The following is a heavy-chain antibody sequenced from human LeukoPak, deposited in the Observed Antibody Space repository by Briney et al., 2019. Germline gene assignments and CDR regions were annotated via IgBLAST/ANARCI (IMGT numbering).Heavy chain of an antibody. Sequence: SQTLSLTCAISGYSFSTNSAAWNWITQSPALDLEGRIRPYYRSKWYNDYAVSVKSRITINPDTSKNQFSLQLNSVTPEDTAVYYCARDKGGSGYDNLDSWGQGTLVTVSS. CDR3: ARDKGGSGYDNLDS. D-gene: IGHD5-12*01. J-gene: IGHJ4*02. CDR1: GYSFSTNSAA. CDR2: PYYRSKWYN. V-gene: IGHV6-1*01.